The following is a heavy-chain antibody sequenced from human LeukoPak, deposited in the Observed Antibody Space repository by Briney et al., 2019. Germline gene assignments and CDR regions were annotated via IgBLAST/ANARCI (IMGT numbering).Heavy chain of an antibody. CDR1: GYTFTSYY. V-gene: IGHV1-46*01. Sequence: GASVKVSCKASGYTFTSYYMHGVRQAPGQGLEWVGIINPSGGSTSYAQKFQGRVTMTRDTSTSTVYMELSSLRSEDTAVYYCAREYYYDSSGYSNFDYWGQGTLVTVSS. D-gene: IGHD3-22*01. J-gene: IGHJ4*02. CDR2: INPSGGST. CDR3: AREYYYDSSGYSNFDY.